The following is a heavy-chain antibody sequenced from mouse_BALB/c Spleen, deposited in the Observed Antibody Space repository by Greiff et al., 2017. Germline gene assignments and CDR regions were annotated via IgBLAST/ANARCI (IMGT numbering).Heavy chain of an antibody. J-gene: IGHJ3*01. CDR3: ARAPYGSSPWFAY. D-gene: IGHD1-1*01. V-gene: IGHV2-6-7*01. CDR1: GFSLTGYG. Sequence: QVQLKESGPGLVAPSQSLSITCTVSGFSLTGYGVNWVRQPPGKGLEWLGMIWGDGSTDYNSALKSRLSISKDNSKSQVFLKMNSLQTDDTARYYCARAPYGSSPWFAYWGQGTLVTVSA. CDR2: IWGDGST.